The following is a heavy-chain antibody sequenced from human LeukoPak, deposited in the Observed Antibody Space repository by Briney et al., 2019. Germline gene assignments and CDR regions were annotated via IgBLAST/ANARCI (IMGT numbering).Heavy chain of an antibody. CDR2: IQASGST. V-gene: IGHV4-61*02. CDR3: ARDSITTWYGQDY. D-gene: IGHD3-22*01. J-gene: IGHJ4*02. CDR1: GGSFSSDNYY. Sequence: PSETLSLTCTVSGGSFSSDNYYWTWIRQPAGRGLEWIGRIQASGSTNYNPSLKSRITISIDTSKNQFSLKLSSVTAADTALYYCARDSITTWYGQDYWGQGTLVTVSS.